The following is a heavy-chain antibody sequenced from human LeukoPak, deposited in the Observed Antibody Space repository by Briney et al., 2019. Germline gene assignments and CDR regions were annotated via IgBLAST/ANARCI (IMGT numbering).Heavy chain of an antibody. CDR2: INHSGST. V-gene: IGHV4-34*01. CDR1: GGSFSGYY. Sequence: SETLSLTCAVYGGSFSGYYWSWIRQPPGKGLEWHGKINHSGSTNYHPSLKSRVTISVDTSKNQFSLKLSSVTAADTAVYYCARGPRIVLMVYASAANWFDPWGQGTLVTVSS. CDR3: ARGPRIVLMVYASAANWFDP. J-gene: IGHJ5*02. D-gene: IGHD2-8*01.